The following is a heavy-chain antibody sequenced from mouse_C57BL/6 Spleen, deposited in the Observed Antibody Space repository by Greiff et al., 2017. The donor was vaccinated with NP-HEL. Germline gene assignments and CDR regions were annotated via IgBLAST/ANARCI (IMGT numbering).Heavy chain of an antibody. CDR1: GFTFSSYA. CDR2: ISDGGSYT. V-gene: IGHV5-4*03. D-gene: IGHD4-1*01. CDR3: ARVLTGTHYYAMDY. Sequence: EVKLMESGGGLVKPGGSLKLSCGASGFTFSSYAMSWVRQTPEKRLEWVATISDGGSYTYYPDNVKGRFTISRDNAKNNLYLQMSHLKSEDTAMYYCARVLTGTHYYAMDYWGQGTSVTVSS. J-gene: IGHJ4*01.